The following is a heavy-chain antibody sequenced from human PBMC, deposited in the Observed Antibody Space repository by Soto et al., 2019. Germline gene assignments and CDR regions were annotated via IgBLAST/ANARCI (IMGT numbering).Heavy chain of an antibody. CDR2: ISGSGSST. J-gene: IGHJ4*02. V-gene: IGHV3-23*01. CDR3: AKAKDIVSYYFDD. D-gene: IGHD2-15*01. CDR1: GFTFNSYA. Sequence: PGGSLRLSCAASGFTFNSYAMSWVRQAPGKGLEWVSAISGSGSSTYYADSVKGRFTVSWDNSRNTLYLQMNSLRAEGTAVYYCAKAKDIVSYYFDDWGQGTLVTVSS.